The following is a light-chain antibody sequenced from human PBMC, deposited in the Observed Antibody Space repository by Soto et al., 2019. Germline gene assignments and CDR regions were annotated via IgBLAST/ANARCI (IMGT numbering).Light chain of an antibody. V-gene: IGKV1-33*01. J-gene: IGKJ5*01. CDR1: QDIAKN. Sequence: IQMTQSPSSLSASVGDRVTITCQASQDIAKNLNWYQQKPGKAPKLLIYDASSLQTGVPSRFSGSGSATHFTFTISSLQSEDIATYYGQQYDYLLPITFGQGTRLEIK. CDR3: QQYDYLLPIT. CDR2: DAS.